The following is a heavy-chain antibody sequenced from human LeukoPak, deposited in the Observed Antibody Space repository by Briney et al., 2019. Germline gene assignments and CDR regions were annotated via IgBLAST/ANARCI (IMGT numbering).Heavy chain of an antibody. CDR3: AHRLDCSGGSCYISGFDWFDP. CDR2: IYXDDDK. J-gene: IGHJ5*02. D-gene: IGHD2-15*01. Sequence: XXSGVGXXXXXXPPXXALXWLXXIYXDDDKRYSPSLKSRLTITKDTSKNQVVLTMTNMDPVDTATYYCAHRLDCSGGSCYISGFDWFDPWGQGTLVTVSS. V-gene: IGHV2-5*02. CDR1: XXSGVG.